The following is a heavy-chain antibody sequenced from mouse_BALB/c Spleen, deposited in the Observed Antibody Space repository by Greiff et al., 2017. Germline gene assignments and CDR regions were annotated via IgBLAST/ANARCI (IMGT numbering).Heavy chain of an antibody. V-gene: IGHV5-12-1*01. CDR1: GFAFSSYD. CDR3: ANYAMDY. J-gene: IGHJ4*01. Sequence: EVMLVESGGGLVKPGGSLKLSCAASGFAFSSYDMSWVRQTPEKRLEWVAYISSGGGSTYYPDTVKGRFTISRDNAKNTLYLQMSSLKSEDTAMYYCANYAMDYWGQGTSVTVSS. CDR2: ISSGGGST.